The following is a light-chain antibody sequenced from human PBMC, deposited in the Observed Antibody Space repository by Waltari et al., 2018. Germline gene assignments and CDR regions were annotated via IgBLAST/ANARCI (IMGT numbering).Light chain of an antibody. CDR1: SNDVGRYDT. V-gene: IGLV2-8*01. J-gene: IGLJ1*01. Sequence: QSALTQPPSASGSPGQSVTISCTGTSNDVGRYDTVCWYQQLPGKAPKLIIYEDNKRPSGIPDRLSGSKSGTTASLTVSGLQPEDEADYYCSSHGGTNNFYVFGTGTQVTVL. CDR3: SSHGGTNNFYV. CDR2: EDN.